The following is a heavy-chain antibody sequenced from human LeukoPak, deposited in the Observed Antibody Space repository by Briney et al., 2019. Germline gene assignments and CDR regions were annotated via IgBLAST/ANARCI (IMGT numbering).Heavy chain of an antibody. Sequence: PGGSLRLSCAASGFTFSDHYMDSVRQAAGNGLEWDGRAKNKADSYTIEYAASVRGRFTISRDDSKNSLYLQMNSLKTEDTAVYYCVKDSSFWTFDYWGQGTLVTVSS. CDR2: AKNKADSYTI. J-gene: IGHJ4*02. V-gene: IGHV3-72*01. CDR1: GFTFSDHY. CDR3: VKDSSFWTFDY. D-gene: IGHD6-6*01.